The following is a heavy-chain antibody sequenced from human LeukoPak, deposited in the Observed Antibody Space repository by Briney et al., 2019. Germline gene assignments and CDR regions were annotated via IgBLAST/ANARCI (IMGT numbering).Heavy chain of an antibody. J-gene: IGHJ4*02. D-gene: IGHD5-24*01. CDR2: IWYDGSNK. V-gene: IGHV3-33*01. CDR3: ARDTNYLSGGVLGY. Sequence: GGSLRLSCAASGFTFSSYGMHWVCQAPGKGLERVAVIWYDGSNKYYADPVKGRFTISRDNSKNTLYLQMNSLRAEDTAVYYCARDTNYLSGGVLGYWGQGTLVTVSS. CDR1: GFTFSSYG.